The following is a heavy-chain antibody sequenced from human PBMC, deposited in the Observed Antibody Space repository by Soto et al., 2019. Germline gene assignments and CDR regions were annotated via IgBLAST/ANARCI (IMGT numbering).Heavy chain of an antibody. CDR1: GYTFTGYY. CDR2: INPNSGRA. J-gene: IGHJ4*02. D-gene: IGHD6-13*01. V-gene: IGHV1-2*02. CDR3: ARGEDSRRHLFYLDY. Sequence: ASVKVSCKASGYTFTGYYIHWVRQAPGQGLEWMGWINPNSGRAEYAQQFQGRVTMTTDTSISTAYMDFDSLTSDETAVYYCARGEDSRRHLFYLDYCGLGTMITVSS.